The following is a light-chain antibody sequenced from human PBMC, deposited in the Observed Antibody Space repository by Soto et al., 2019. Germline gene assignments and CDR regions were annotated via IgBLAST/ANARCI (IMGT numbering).Light chain of an antibody. CDR3: QQYNNWPNT. V-gene: IGKV3-15*01. J-gene: IGKJ2*01. CDR2: GAS. Sequence: EIVMTQSPATLSVSPGERATLSCRASQSVSINLAWYHQKPGQAPRLLIYGASTRATGIPARFSGSASGTEFTLTISSLQSEDFAVYYCQQYNNWPNTFGQGTKLEIK. CDR1: QSVSIN.